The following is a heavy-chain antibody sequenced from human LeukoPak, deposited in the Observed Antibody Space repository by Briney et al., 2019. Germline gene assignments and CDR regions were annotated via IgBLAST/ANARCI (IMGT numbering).Heavy chain of an antibody. CDR1: GYTFTGYY. Sequence: ASVKVSCKASGYTFTGYYMHWVRQAPGQGLEWMGWINPNSGGTNYAQKFQGRVTMTRDTSISTAYMELSRLRSDDTAVYYCARVEAYYGSGSSWGQGTLVTVSS. V-gene: IGHV1-2*02. J-gene: IGHJ4*02. CDR3: ARVEAYYGSGSS. CDR2: INPNSGGT. D-gene: IGHD3-10*01.